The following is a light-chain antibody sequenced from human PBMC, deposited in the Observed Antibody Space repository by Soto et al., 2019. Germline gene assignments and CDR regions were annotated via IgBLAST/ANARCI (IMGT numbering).Light chain of an antibody. CDR2: DAS. CDR1: QDISNY. V-gene: IGKV1-33*01. J-gene: IGKJ5*01. Sequence: DIQMTQSPSSLSASVGDRVTITCQASQDISNYLNWYQQTPGKAPKLLIYDASNLETGVPSRFSGGGSGTDFTFIISRLQPEDIATYFCQQYDNLPITFGQGTRLENK. CDR3: QQYDNLPIT.